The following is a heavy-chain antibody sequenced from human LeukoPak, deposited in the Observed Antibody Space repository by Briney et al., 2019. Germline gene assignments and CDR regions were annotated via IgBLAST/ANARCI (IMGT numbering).Heavy chain of an antibody. CDR1: GFTFSSYE. CDR2: ISGSGTAI. D-gene: IGHD2-8*01. Sequence: GGSLRLSCAASGFTFSSYEMNWVRQAPGKGLEWVSYISGSGTAISYADSVKGRFTISRDNAKNSLFLQINSLRAEDTAGYYCARRTNADYWGQGNLVTVSS. V-gene: IGHV3-48*03. J-gene: IGHJ4*02. CDR3: ARRTNADY.